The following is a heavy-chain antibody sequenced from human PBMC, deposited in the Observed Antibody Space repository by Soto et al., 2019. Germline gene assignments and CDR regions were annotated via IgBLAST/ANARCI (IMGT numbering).Heavy chain of an antibody. Sequence: PSETLSLTWAVSGGSISSRNWWSWVRQPPGKGLEWIGEIYHSGSTNYNPSLKSRVTISVDKSKNQFSLKLSSVTAADTAVYYCARGPTTVIIYYYYGMDVWGQGTTVNVSS. V-gene: IGHV4-4*02. J-gene: IGHJ6*02. CDR3: ARGPTTVIIYYYYGMDV. CDR1: GGSISSRNW. CDR2: IYHSGST. D-gene: IGHD4-4*01.